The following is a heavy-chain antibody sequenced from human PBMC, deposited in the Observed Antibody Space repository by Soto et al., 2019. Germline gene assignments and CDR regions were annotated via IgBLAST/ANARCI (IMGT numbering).Heavy chain of an antibody. V-gene: IGHV3-30*03. D-gene: IGHD3-10*01. J-gene: IGHJ4*02. Sequence: QVQLVESGGGVVQPGRSLRLSCAASGFTFSSYGMHWVRQAPGKGMEWVAVISYDGSNKYYADSVKGRFTISRDNSKNTLYLQMNSLRAEDMAVYYCAPWFVAFDYWGQGTLVTVSS. CDR3: APWFVAFDY. CDR1: GFTFSSYG. CDR2: ISYDGSNK.